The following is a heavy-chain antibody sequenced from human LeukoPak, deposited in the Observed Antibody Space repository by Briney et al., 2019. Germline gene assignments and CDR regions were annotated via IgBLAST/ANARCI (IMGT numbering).Heavy chain of an antibody. CDR2: INHSGST. CDR3: ARSERGVRGVTIKFYY. CDR1: GGSFSGYY. Sequence: SETLSLTCAVYGGSFSGYYWSWIGQPPGKGLEWIGEINHSGSTNYNPSLKSRVTISVDTSKNQFSLKLSSVTAADTAVYYCARSERGVRGVTIKFYYWGQGTLVTVSS. J-gene: IGHJ4*02. V-gene: IGHV4-34*01. D-gene: IGHD3-10*01.